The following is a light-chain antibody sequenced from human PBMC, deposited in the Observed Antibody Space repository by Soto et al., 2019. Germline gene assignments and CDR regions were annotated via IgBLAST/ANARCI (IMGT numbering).Light chain of an antibody. CDR1: SSNLGAGYD. V-gene: IGLV1-40*01. CDR3: QSYDSSLSGSYV. J-gene: IGLJ1*01. CDR2: GNS. Sequence: QSALAQPPSVSGAPGQRVTMSCTGGSSNLGAGYDVHWYQQLPGTAPKVLIYGNSNRPSGVPDRFSGSKSGTSAALAITGLQAEDEADYYCQSYDSSLSGSYVFGTGTKVTVL.